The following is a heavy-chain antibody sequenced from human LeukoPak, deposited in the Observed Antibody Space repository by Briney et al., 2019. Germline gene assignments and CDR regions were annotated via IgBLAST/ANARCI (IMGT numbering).Heavy chain of an antibody. V-gene: IGHV4-39*01. D-gene: IGHD3-10*01. CDR2: IYYTVST. CDR1: GGSISSTSSY. J-gene: IGHJ5*01. Sequence: SETLSLTCTVSGGSISSTSSYCGWIRQPPGKGLEWIGSIYYTVSTYYNPSLKSRVTISADMSKSQFSLKLTSVTAADTAVYYCARVYGSGSYYWFDSWGQGTLVTVSS. CDR3: ARVYGSGSYYWFDS.